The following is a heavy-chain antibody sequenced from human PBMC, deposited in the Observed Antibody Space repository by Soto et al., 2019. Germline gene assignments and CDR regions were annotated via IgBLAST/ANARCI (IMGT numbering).Heavy chain of an antibody. J-gene: IGHJ3*02. D-gene: IGHD1-26*01. CDR3: ARGGANDAFDI. CDR1: GGSISSYY. Sequence: PSENLSLTCTVSGGSISSYYWSWIRQPPGEGLGWIGDIYYSGGTNYNPSLKSRVTISVATSKNPFSLKLSSVTAADTAVYYCARGGANDAFDIWGQGTMVTVSS. V-gene: IGHV4-59*01. CDR2: IYYSGGT.